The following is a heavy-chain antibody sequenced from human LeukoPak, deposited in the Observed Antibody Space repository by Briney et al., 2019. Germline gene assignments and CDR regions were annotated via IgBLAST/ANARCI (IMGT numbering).Heavy chain of an antibody. CDR3: ARDLQQLVLTVYYGMDV. CDR1: GFTFISYS. CDR2: ISSSSSYI. D-gene: IGHD6-13*01. Sequence: GGSLRLSCAASGFTFISYSMNWVRQAPGKGLERVSSISSSSSYIYYADSVKGRFTISRDNAKNSLYLQMNSPRAEDTAVYYCARDLQQLVLTVYYGMDVWGQGTTVTVSS. J-gene: IGHJ6*02. V-gene: IGHV3-21*01.